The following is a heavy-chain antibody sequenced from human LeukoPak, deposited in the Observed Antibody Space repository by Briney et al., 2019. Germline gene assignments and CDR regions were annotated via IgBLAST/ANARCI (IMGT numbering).Heavy chain of an antibody. J-gene: IGHJ4*02. D-gene: IGHD3-10*01. V-gene: IGHV1-69*01. CDR2: IIPIFGTA. Sequence: GASVKVSCKASGGTFSSYAISRVRQAPGQGLEWMGGIIPIFGTANYAQKFQGRVTITADESTSTAYMELSSLRSEDTAVYYCARAFRGQAPAPDYWGQGTLVTVSS. CDR1: GGTFSSYA. CDR3: ARAFRGQAPAPDY.